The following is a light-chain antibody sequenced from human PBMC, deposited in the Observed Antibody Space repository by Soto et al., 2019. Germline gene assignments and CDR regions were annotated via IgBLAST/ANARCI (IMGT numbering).Light chain of an antibody. V-gene: IGKV3-20*01. J-gene: IGKJ2*01. Sequence: EIVLTQSPGTLSLSPGERATLSCRASQGVSSSYLARYQQKPGQAPRLLIYGASGRATGIPDRFSGIGAGTDSTLSIRRLEPADLAVFYCQQYGSLPMYTFGQGTKLAIK. CDR1: QGVSSSY. CDR3: QQYGSLPMYT. CDR2: GAS.